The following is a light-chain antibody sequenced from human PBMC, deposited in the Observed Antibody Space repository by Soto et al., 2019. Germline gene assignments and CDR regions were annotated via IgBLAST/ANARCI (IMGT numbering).Light chain of an antibody. CDR3: SSYTSSSTLV. J-gene: IGLJ2*01. CDR2: DVS. V-gene: IGLV2-14*01. Sequence: QSALTQPASVSGSPGQSITISCTGTSSDIGGYNYVSWYQQHPGRAPKLMIYDVSNRPSGVSNRFSASKSGNTASLTISGLQAEDEADYYCSSYTSSSTLVFGGETKLTVL. CDR1: SSDIGGYNY.